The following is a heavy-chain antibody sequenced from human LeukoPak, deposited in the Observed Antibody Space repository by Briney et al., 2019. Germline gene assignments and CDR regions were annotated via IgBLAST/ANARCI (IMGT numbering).Heavy chain of an antibody. D-gene: IGHD4-17*01. J-gene: IGHJ3*02. V-gene: IGHV1-2*02. Sequence: GASVKVTCKASGYTFTGYYMHWVRQAPGQGLEWMGWINPNSGGTNYAQKFQGRVTMTRDTSISTAYMELSRLRSDDTAVYYCARARRPTVEGDDAFDIWGQGTMVTVSS. CDR2: INPNSGGT. CDR1: GYTFTGYY. CDR3: ARARRPTVEGDDAFDI.